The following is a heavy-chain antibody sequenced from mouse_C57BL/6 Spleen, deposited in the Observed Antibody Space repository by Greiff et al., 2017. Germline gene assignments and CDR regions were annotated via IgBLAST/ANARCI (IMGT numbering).Heavy chain of an antibody. CDR3: AREGVTTVVAMGDY. D-gene: IGHD1-1*01. CDR1: GYTFTSYW. Sequence: QVQLQQPGAELVRPGTSVKLSCKASGYTFTSYWMHWVKQRPGQGLEWIGVIDPSDSYTNYNQKFKGKATLTVDTSSSTSYMQLSSLTSGDSAVYYCAREGVTTVVAMGDYWGQGTTLTVSS. J-gene: IGHJ2*01. V-gene: IGHV1-59*01. CDR2: IDPSDSYT.